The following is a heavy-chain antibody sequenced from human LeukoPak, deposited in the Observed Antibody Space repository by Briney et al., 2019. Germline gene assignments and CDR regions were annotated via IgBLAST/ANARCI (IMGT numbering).Heavy chain of an antibody. D-gene: IGHD3-22*01. V-gene: IGHV1-18*01. CDR2: ISAYNGNT. CDR3: ARDPSSGYYYVSVVGGYFDY. Sequence: GASVKVSCKASGYTFTSYGISWVRQAPGQGLEWMGWISAYNGNTNYAQKLQGRVTMTTDTSTSTAYMELRSLRSDDTAVYYCARDPSSGYYYVSVVGGYFDYWGQGTLVTVSS. CDR1: GYTFTSYG. J-gene: IGHJ4*02.